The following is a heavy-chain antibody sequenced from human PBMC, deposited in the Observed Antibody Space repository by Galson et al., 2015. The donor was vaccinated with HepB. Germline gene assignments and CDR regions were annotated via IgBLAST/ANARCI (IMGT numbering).Heavy chain of an antibody. CDR1: GDSVSSNSAA. V-gene: IGHV6-1*01. Sequence: CAISGDSVSSNSAAWNWIRQSPSRGLEWLGRTYYRSKWYNDYAVSVKSRITINPDTSKNQFSLQLNSVTPEDTAVYYCASEKRRGSYYYYYGMDVWGQGTTVTVSS. CDR3: ASEKRRGSYYYYYGMDV. J-gene: IGHJ6*02. CDR2: TYYRSKWYN. D-gene: IGHD3-16*01.